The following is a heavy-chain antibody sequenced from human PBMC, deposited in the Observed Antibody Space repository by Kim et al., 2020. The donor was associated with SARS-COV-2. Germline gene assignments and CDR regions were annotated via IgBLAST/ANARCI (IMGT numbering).Heavy chain of an antibody. CDR1: GFSFNTYI. CDR3: ARAPLSGILSSRPRFSYYYAMDV. V-gene: IGHV3-21*06. Sequence: GGSLRLSCAASGFSFNTYIINWVRQAPGKGLEWVSSMTSSPDYKYYSDSVKGRFTISRDSAENSLSLQMNSLRAEDTAVYYCARAPLSGILSSRPRFSYYYAMDVWGLGTTVTVSS. D-gene: IGHD3-9*01. CDR2: MTSSPDYK. J-gene: IGHJ6*02.